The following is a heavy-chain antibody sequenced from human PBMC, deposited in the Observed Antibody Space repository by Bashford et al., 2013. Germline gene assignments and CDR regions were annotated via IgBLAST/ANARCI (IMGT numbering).Heavy chain of an antibody. Sequence: SQTLSLTCDISGDSVSSNSAAWTWIRQSPSRGLEWLGRTYYRSRWYSDYAPSLESRLDIYPDTSKNQFSLHLNSVTPEDTAVYHCARGPQYFHYMDVWGKGTTVTVSS. CDR3: ARGPQYFHYMDV. CDR2: TYYRSRWYS. V-gene: IGHV6-1*01. J-gene: IGHJ6*03. CDR1: GDSVSSNSAA.